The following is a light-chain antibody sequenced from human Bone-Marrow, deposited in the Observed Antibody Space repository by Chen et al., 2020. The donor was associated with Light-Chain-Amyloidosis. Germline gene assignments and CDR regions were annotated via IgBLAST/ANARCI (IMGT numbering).Light chain of an antibody. V-gene: IGKV3-15*01. Sequence: EIVMTQSPATLSVSPGERATHSCRASQSVSSNLAWYQQKPGQAPRLRIYGASTRATGIPARFSGSGSGTEFTLTISSLQSEDFAVYYCQQYNNWPPTFGQGTKVEIK. CDR2: GAS. CDR3: QQYNNWPPT. CDR1: QSVSSN. J-gene: IGKJ1*01.